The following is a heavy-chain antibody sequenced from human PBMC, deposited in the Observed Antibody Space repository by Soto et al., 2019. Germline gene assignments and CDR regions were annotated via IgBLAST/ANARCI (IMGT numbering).Heavy chain of an antibody. D-gene: IGHD2-2*01. CDR1: GGSFSGYH. J-gene: IGHJ4*02. V-gene: IGHV4-34*01. CDR3: ARGLHQLPPGGY. Sequence: SETLSFTCAVYGGSFSGYHWSWIRQPPGKGLEWIGEINHSGSTNYNPSLKSRVTISVDTSKNQFSLKLSSVAAADTAVYYCARGLHQLPPGGYWSQGTLVTVSS. CDR2: INHSGST.